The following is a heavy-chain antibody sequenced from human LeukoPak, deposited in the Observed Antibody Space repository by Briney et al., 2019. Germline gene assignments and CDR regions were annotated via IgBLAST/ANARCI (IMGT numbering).Heavy chain of an antibody. J-gene: IGHJ4*02. CDR2: ISSSGRTI. CDR1: GFTFSDYY. Sequence: GGSLRLSCAASGFTFSDYYMSWIRQAPGKGLEWVSYISSSGRTISYADSVNGRFTISRDNAKNSVYLKMNRLRGEHTAVYYCARDTVGIDQWGQGTLVTVCS. V-gene: IGHV3-11*01. D-gene: IGHD4-23*01. CDR3: ARDTVGIDQ.